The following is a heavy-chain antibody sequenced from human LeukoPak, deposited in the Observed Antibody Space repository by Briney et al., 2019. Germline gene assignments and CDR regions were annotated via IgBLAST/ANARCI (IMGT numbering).Heavy chain of an antibody. V-gene: IGHV3-23*01. Sequence: PGGSLRLSCAASGFTFSSYAMSWVRQAPGKGLEWVSGISGSGGSTYYADSVKGRFTISRDNSKNTLYLQMNSLRAEDTAVYYCAKDPSHTAMVNDAFDIWGQGTMVTVSS. CDR3: AKDPSHTAMVNDAFDI. J-gene: IGHJ3*02. CDR2: ISGSGGST. CDR1: GFTFSSYA. D-gene: IGHD5-18*01.